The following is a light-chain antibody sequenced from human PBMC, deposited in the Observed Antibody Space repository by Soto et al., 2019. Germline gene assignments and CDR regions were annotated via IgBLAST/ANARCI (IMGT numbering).Light chain of an antibody. CDR2: AAS. CDR3: QQYVGYSRT. Sequence: DIQMTQSPSSLSASVGDRVTVTCRASQSISSYLNWYQQKPGKAPKLLIYAASSLQSGVPSRFSGSGSGTDSTLTISSLQPDDFATYYCQQYVGYSRTFGQGTKVDIK. V-gene: IGKV1-39*01. J-gene: IGKJ1*01. CDR1: QSISSY.